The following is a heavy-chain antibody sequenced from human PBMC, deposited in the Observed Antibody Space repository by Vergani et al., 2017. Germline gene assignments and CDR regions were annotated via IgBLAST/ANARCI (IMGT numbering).Heavy chain of an antibody. CDR3: AKAERYNWNYPDAFDI. CDR1: GFTFSSYG. D-gene: IGHD1-7*01. CDR2: ISYEGSNK. V-gene: IGHV3-30*18. J-gene: IGHJ3*02. Sequence: VQLVESGGGLVNPGGCLTLSCAASGFTFSSYGMHWVRQAPGKGLEWVAVISYEGSNKDYADSVKGRFTISRDNSKNTLYLQMNSLRAEDTAVYYCAKAERYNWNYPDAFDIWGQGTMVTVSS.